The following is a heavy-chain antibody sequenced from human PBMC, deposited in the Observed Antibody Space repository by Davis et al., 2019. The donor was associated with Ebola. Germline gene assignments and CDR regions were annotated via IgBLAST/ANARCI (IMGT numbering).Heavy chain of an antibody. CDR1: GGSISSYY. CDR3: ARYYGSGSLADAFDI. D-gene: IGHD3-10*01. V-gene: IGHV4-59*01. Sequence: MPSETLSLTCTVSGGSISSYYWSWIRQPPGKGLEWIGYIYYSGSTNYNPSLKSRVTISVDTSKNQFSLKLSSVTAADTAVYYCARYYGSGSLADAFDIWGQGTMVTVSS. CDR2: IYYSGST. J-gene: IGHJ3*02.